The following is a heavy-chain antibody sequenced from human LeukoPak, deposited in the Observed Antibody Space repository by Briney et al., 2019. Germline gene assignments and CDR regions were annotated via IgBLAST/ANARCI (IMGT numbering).Heavy chain of an antibody. V-gene: IGHV4-4*07. CDR1: GGSLNYYY. J-gene: IGHJ4*02. D-gene: IGHD4-17*01. CDR2: VAGSGST. Sequence: SETLSLTCSVSGGSLNYYYWSWIRQPAGRGLEWIGRVAGSGSTNYNPSLRSRATMSVDKTKNQFSLTLTAVTAADTAVYYCVREGRTGDYEGYWCPGTLVTVAS. CDR3: VREGRTGDYEGY.